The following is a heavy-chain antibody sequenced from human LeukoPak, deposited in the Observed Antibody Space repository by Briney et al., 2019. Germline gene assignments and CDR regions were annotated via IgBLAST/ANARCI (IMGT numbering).Heavy chain of an antibody. V-gene: IGHV3-30-3*01. D-gene: IGHD3-22*01. CDR1: GFTFSGYA. J-gene: IGHJ6*02. CDR2: ISYGGSNI. Sequence: GGSLRLSCAASGFTFSGYAMHWVRQAPGKGLEWVAVISYGGSNIYFADSVKGRFTVSRDNSKNTLYLHMNSLRAEDTALYYCARDRYYYDSSGYWGREEDYYYYGMDVWGQGTTVTVSS. CDR3: ARDRYYYDSSGYWGREEDYYYYGMDV.